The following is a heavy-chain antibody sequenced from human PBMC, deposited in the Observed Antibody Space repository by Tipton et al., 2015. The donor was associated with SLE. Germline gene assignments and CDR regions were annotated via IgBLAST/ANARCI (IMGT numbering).Heavy chain of an antibody. CDR1: GFTFSSYS. J-gene: IGHJ4*02. CDR3: AKDLPYYDFWSGSLFDS. D-gene: IGHD3-3*01. V-gene: IGHV3-33*06. Sequence: SLRLSCAASGFTFSSYSMNWVRQAPGKGLGWVAVIWYDGSNKYYADSVKGRFTISRDNSKNTLYLQMNSLRAEDTAVYYCAKDLPYYDFWSGSLFDSWGQGTLVTVSS. CDR2: IWYDGSNK.